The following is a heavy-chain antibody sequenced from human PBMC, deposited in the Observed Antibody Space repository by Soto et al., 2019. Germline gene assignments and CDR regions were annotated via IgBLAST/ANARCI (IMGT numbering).Heavy chain of an antibody. Sequence: QVQLVESGGGVVQPGRSLRLSCAASGFTFSSFGMHWVRQAPGKGLEWVAVTSYDGSENYYADSVKGRFTISRDNSKNTVYLQMNSLRVDDTGVYYCGQDRRSGSSTRYLGHWGQGTLVTVSS. J-gene: IGHJ4*02. CDR1: GFTFSSFG. D-gene: IGHD1-26*01. CDR2: TSYDGSEN. CDR3: GQDRRSGSSTRYLGH. V-gene: IGHV3-30*18.